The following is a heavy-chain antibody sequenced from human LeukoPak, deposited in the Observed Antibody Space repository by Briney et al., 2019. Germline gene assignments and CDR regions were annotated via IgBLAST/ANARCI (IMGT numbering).Heavy chain of an antibody. CDR2: INPNSGDR. CDR3: ARADPLYCSSTTCLFDY. Sequence: ASVTVSYKASGYTFTDYYMHWVRQAPGQGFESMGWINPNSGDRNYAQKLQGRVTITRDTSISTAHMELSRLRSDDTAVYYCARADPLYCSSTTCLFDYWGQGTLVTVS. CDR1: GYTFTDYY. V-gene: IGHV1-2*02. D-gene: IGHD2-2*01. J-gene: IGHJ4*02.